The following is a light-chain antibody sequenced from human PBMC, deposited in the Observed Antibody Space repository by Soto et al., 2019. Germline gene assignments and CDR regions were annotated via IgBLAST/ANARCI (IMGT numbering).Light chain of an antibody. CDR3: HQYYSSPQT. Sequence: DIQMTQSPDSLAVSLGERATINCKSNQSVLDRSNNKDYLAWYQQRPGQPPKLINHWPSVRESGVPDRFSGSGSETDFTLTISGLQTEDVAVYYCHQYYSSPQTFGQGTKLEIK. J-gene: IGKJ2*01. CDR2: WPS. V-gene: IGKV4-1*01. CDR1: QSVLDRSNNKDY.